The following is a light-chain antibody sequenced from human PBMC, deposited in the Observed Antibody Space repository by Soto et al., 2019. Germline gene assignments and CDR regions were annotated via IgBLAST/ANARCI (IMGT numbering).Light chain of an antibody. CDR2: DAS. CDR1: QDISNS. Sequence: DIQMTQSPSSLSASVGDRVTITCQASQDISNSLNWYQQKPGKAPKLLIYDASNLEAGVPSRFSGSGSGTDFTFTISSLQHEDIATYYGQQYDNLLTFGGGTKVEIK. J-gene: IGKJ4*01. V-gene: IGKV1-33*01. CDR3: QQYDNLLT.